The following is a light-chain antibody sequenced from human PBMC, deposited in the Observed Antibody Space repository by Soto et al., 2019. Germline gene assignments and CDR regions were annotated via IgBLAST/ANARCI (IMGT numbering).Light chain of an antibody. CDR3: QHRGGWPRS. Sequence: EIVLTQSPATLSLSPGERATLSCRASQSIRFYLAWYQQLPGQAPRLLIYDASNRATGIPARFSGSGSGTDFTLTISSLEPEDFAVYYCQHRGGWPRSFGQGTKVDIK. CDR1: QSIRFY. J-gene: IGKJ2*01. V-gene: IGKV3-11*01. CDR2: DAS.